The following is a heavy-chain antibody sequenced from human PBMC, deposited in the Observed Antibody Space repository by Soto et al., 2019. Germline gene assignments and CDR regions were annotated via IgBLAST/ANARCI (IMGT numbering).Heavy chain of an antibody. CDR3: AREGYCSGGSCYSGIVLISDY. Sequence: QVQLQQWGAGLLKPSETLSLTCAVYGGSFSGYYWSWIRQPPGKGLEWIGEINHSGSTNYNPSLKSRVTISVDTSKNQFSLKLSSVTAADTAVYYCAREGYCSGGSCYSGIVLISDYWGQGTLVTVSS. D-gene: IGHD2-15*01. J-gene: IGHJ4*02. CDR2: INHSGST. CDR1: GGSFSGYY. V-gene: IGHV4-34*01.